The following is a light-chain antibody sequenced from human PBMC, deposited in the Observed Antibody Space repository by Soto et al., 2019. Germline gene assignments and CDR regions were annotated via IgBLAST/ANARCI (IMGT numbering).Light chain of an antibody. J-gene: IGLJ3*02. CDR3: QSYDSSLSGPV. CDR1: SSNIGAGYG. V-gene: IGLV1-40*01. Sequence: QSVLTQPPSVSGAPGQRVTISCTGSSSNIGAGYGVHWYQQFPGTAPNLLIYGNSNRPSGVPDRFSGSKSGTSASLAITGLQAEDEADYYCQSYDSSLSGPVFGGGTKLTV. CDR2: GNS.